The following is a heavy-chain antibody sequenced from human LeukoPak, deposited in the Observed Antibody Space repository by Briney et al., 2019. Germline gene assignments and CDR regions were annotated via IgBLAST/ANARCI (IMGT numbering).Heavy chain of an antibody. V-gene: IGHV3-21*01. CDR1: GFTFSSYS. CDR3: AREVQRPNFFDY. CDR2: ISSSSTYI. D-gene: IGHD1-1*01. Sequence: GGSLRLSCAASGFTFSSYSMNWVRQAPGKGLEWVSSISSSSTYIYYADSVKGRFTISRDNSRNTLYLQMNSLRAEDTAVFYCAREVQRPNFFDYWGQGTLVTVSS. J-gene: IGHJ4*02.